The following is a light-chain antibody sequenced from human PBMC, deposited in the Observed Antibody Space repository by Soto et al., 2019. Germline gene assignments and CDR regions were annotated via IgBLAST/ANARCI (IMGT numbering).Light chain of an antibody. J-gene: IGKJ2*01. CDR1: QSVSSY. Sequence: EIVLTQSPATLSLSPGERATLSCRASQSVSSYLAWYQQKPGQAPRLLIYDASNRATGIPARFSGSGSGTDFTLTISSLEPEDFAVYYCQLGDTFGKGTTLEIK. V-gene: IGKV3-11*01. CDR3: QLGDT. CDR2: DAS.